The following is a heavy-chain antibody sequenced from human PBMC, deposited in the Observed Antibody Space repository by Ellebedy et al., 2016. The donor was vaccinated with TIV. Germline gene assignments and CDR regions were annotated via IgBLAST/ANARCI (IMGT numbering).Heavy chain of an antibody. CDR3: ARQKTDSGSFLCDI. Sequence: SETLSLTCTVSGGSIGSDDSYWSWIRQPPGTGLEWIGYLFYSGSTYYNPSLKSRVTISGDTSKNQFSLRLTSVTAADTAVYYCARQKTDSGSFLCDIWGQGTMVTVSS. CDR1: GGSIGSDDSY. D-gene: IGHD3-3*01. V-gene: IGHV4-30-4*01. J-gene: IGHJ3*02. CDR2: LFYSGST.